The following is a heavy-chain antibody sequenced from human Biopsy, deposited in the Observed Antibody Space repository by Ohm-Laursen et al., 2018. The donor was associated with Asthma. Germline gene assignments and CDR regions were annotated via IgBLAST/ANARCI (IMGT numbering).Heavy chain of an antibody. CDR1: PGSFSGFF. J-gene: IGHJ6*02. V-gene: IGHV4-34*01. CDR2: TNERGVT. CDR3: ARGPELDV. Sequence: GTLSLICDVYPGSFSGFFWTWIRQSPGKGLEWIGETNERGVTNNNPSLKSRVIISIDTYWNRVSLKLTSVTAADTAVYYCARGPELDVWGQGTTVTVSS.